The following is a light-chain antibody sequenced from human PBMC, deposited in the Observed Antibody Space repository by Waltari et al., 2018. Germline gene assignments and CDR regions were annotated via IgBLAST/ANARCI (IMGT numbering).Light chain of an antibody. CDR1: QSLLHSNGNTY. CDR3: MQALQTPHS. J-gene: IGKJ2*03. Sequence: DIVLPQTPLSLPVPPGEPASISCRSRQSLLHSNGNTYLYWYLQKPGQPPRLLIYRVSNRFSGVPDRFSGIGSGTDFTLKISRVEAEDVGVYYCMQALQTPHSFGQGTKVEIK. CDR2: RVS. V-gene: IGKV2-29*02.